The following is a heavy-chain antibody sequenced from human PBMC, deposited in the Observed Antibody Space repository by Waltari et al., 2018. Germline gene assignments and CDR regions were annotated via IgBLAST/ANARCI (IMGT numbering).Heavy chain of an antibody. V-gene: IGHV1-69-2*01. J-gene: IGHJ5*02. CDR3: ATVTPYSGSPFDH. D-gene: IGHD5-18*01. CDR2: VDTEDGET. Sequence: EVQLVQSGAEVKKPGATVKISCKVSGYTFTDYYLHWVQRAPGKGLEWMGLVDTEDGETIYAEKVQGRVTITADTSTDTAYMELSSLRSEDTAVYYCATVTPYSGSPFDHWGQGTLVTVSS. CDR1: GYTFTDYY.